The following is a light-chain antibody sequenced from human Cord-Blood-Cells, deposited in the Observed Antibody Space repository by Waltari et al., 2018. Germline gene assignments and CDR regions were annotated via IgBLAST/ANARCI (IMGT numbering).Light chain of an antibody. V-gene: IGLV3-25*03. CDR3: QSADSSGTRV. J-gene: IGLJ3*02. CDR1: ALPTQY. CDR2: KDS. Sequence: SYELTHPPPVSVSPGQTARITCPGDALPTQYAYWYQQKPGQAPVLVIYKDSERPSGIPERFSGSSSGTTVTLTISGVQAEDEADYYCQSADSSGTRVFGGGTKLTVL.